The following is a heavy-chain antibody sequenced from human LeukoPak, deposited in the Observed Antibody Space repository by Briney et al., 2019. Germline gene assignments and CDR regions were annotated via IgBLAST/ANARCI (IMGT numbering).Heavy chain of an antibody. Sequence: GASVKVSCKASGGTFSSYAISWVRQAPGQRLEWMGWINAGNGNTKHSQKFQGRVTITRDTSASTVYMNLSSLRSEDTAVYYCARDDYSWEGYFQHWGQGTLVTVSS. CDR2: INAGNGNT. CDR3: ARDDYSWEGYFQH. V-gene: IGHV1-3*01. D-gene: IGHD4-11*01. CDR1: GGTFSSYA. J-gene: IGHJ1*01.